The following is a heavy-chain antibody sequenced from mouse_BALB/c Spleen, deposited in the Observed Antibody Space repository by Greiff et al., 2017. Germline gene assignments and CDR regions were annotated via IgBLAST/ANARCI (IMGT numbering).Heavy chain of an antibody. V-gene: IGHV3-2*02. Sequence: EVMLVESGPGLVKPSQSLSLTCTVTGYSITSDYAWNWIRQFPGNKLEWMGYISYSGSTSYNPSLKSRISITRDTSKNQFFLQLNSVTTEDTATYYCARSYYGNLYYYAMDYWGQGTSVTVSS. J-gene: IGHJ4*01. D-gene: IGHD2-10*01. CDR2: ISYSGST. CDR1: GYSITSDYA. CDR3: ARSYYGNLYYYAMDY.